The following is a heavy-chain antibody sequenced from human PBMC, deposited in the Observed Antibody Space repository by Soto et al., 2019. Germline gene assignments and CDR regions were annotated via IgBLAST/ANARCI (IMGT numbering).Heavy chain of an antibody. V-gene: IGHV1-69*13. CDR1: GGTFSNHA. D-gene: IGHD3-22*01. CDR3: ARGPDRSGFYLFDY. J-gene: IGHJ4*02. CDR2: IIPLSGTT. Sequence: SVKVSCKASGGTFSNHAISWVRQAPGQGPEWMGGIIPLSGTTNYVQKFQGRVTITADESMTTAYMELSSLRYEDTAVYYCARGPDRSGFYLFDYWGQGTLVTVSS.